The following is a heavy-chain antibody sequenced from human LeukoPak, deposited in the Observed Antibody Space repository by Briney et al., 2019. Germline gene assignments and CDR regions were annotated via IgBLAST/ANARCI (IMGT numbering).Heavy chain of an antibody. Sequence: ASVKISCKVSGYTFTDYYMHWVQQAPGKGLEWMGLVDPEDGETIYAEKFQGRVTITADTSTGTAYMELSSLRSEDTAVYYCATPSYGKNWYFDLWGRGTLVTVSS. CDR3: ATPSYGKNWYFDL. D-gene: IGHD5-18*01. J-gene: IGHJ2*01. V-gene: IGHV1-69-2*01. CDR1: GYTFTDYY. CDR2: VDPEDGET.